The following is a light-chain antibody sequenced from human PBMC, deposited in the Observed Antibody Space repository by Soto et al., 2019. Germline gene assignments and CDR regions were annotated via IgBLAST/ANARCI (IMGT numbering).Light chain of an antibody. CDR1: SSDVGDYNY. J-gene: IGLJ1*01. V-gene: IGLV2-8*01. Sequence: QSALTQPPSASGSPGQSVTISCTGTSSDVGDYNYVSWYQQHPGKAPKLMIYEVSKRPSGVPERFSGSKSGNTASLTVSGLQAEDEADYYCSSYAGSNNLYVFGTGTKVTVL. CDR2: EVS. CDR3: SSYAGSNNLYV.